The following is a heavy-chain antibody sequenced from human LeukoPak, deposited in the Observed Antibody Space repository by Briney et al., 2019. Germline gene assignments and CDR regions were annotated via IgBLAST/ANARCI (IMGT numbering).Heavy chain of an antibody. D-gene: IGHD6-13*01. Sequence: GGSLRLSCAASGFTFSSYSMNWVRQAPGKGLEWVSSISSSSSYIYYADSVKGRFTISRDNAKNSLYLQMNSLRAEDTAVHYCARTIAAAGTLDFDYWGQGTLVTVSS. CDR3: ARTIAAAGTLDFDY. J-gene: IGHJ4*02. V-gene: IGHV3-21*01. CDR1: GFTFSSYS. CDR2: ISSSSSYI.